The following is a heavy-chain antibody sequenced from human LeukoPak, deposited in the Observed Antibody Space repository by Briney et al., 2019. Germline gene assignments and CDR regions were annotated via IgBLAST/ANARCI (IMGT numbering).Heavy chain of an antibody. V-gene: IGHV5-51*01. J-gene: IGHJ4*02. CDR3: ARQDGAAKFYFDY. D-gene: IGHD2-15*01. Sequence: GESLKISWKGSGYSFTSYWIGWGRQMPGKGVGWGGIIYPGDSDTRYSPSFKGQVTISADKYTSTAYLQWSSLKASDTAMYYCARQDGAAKFYFDYWGQGTLVTVSS. CDR1: GYSFTSYW. CDR2: IYPGDSDT.